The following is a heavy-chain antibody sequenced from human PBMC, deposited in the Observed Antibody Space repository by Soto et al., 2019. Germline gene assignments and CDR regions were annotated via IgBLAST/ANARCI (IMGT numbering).Heavy chain of an antibody. D-gene: IGHD3-16*01. V-gene: IGHV1-46*01. J-gene: IGHJ6*02. CDR2: INPGSGTT. Sequence: QVQLVQSGAEVKKPGASVKVSCKASGYSFTTYYIQWVRHAPGQGPEWLGVINPGSGTTSYAQKFQGRVTMTRDTSTSTVYLELGSLRSDDSAVYYCAREWANNTLIGGVTYRYYTGMDVWGQGTTVTVS. CDR3: AREWANNTLIGGVTYRYYTGMDV. CDR1: GYSFTTYY.